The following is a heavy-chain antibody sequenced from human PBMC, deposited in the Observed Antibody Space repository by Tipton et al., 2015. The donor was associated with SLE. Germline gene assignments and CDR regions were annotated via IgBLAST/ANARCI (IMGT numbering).Heavy chain of an antibody. CDR2: ISSSSSTI. V-gene: IGHV3-48*01. J-gene: IGHJ4*02. CDR3: AKPGLSRGVVGALGY. D-gene: IGHD1-26*01. CDR1: GFTFSSYS. Sequence: SLRLSCAASGFTFSSYSMNWVRQAPGKGLEWVSYISSSSSTIYYADSVKGRFTISRDKAKNSLYLQMNRLRAEDTAVYYCAKPGLSRGVVGALGYWAQGTLVSVSS.